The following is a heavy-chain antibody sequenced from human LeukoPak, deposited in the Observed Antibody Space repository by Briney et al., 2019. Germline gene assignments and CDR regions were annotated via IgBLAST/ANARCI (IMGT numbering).Heavy chain of an antibody. CDR1: GGSVSSGSYY. D-gene: IGHD3-22*01. CDR3: ARSYDSSGYYYY. CDR2: IYYSGST. Sequence: SETLSLTCTVSGGSVSSGSYYWSWIRQPPGKGLEWIGYIYYSGSTNYNPSLKSRVTISVDTSKNQFSLKLSSVTAADTAVYYCARSYDSSGYYYYWGHGTLVTVSS. V-gene: IGHV4-61*01. J-gene: IGHJ4*01.